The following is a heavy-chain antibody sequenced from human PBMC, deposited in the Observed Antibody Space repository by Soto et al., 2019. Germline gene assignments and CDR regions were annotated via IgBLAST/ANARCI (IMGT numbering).Heavy chain of an antibody. D-gene: IGHD7-27*01. CDR2: MNQDGSEK. CDR3: ARDNRGTFDY. J-gene: IGHJ4*02. CDR1: GFTFSNSW. V-gene: IGHV3-7*03. Sequence: GGSLRLSCAASGFTFSNSWMTWVRQAPGKGLEWEANMNQDGSEKYYEDSVKGRFTISRDNAKNSLSLQMNSLRAEDTAVYFCARDNRGTFDYWGQGALVTVSS.